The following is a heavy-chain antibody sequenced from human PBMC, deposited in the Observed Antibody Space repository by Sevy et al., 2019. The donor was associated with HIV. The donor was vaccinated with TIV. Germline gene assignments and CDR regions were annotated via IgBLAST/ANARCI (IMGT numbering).Heavy chain of an antibody. Sequence: SETLSLTCTVSGASISSYYWSWIRQPAGKGLEWIGRINSSGSTNYNPSLKSRVTMSADRSKNQFSLKLGSVTAADTAVFYCAREEMATIVAFDIWGQGTMVTVSS. V-gene: IGHV4-4*07. CDR3: AREEMATIVAFDI. CDR2: INSSGST. J-gene: IGHJ3*02. CDR1: GASISSYY. D-gene: IGHD5-12*01.